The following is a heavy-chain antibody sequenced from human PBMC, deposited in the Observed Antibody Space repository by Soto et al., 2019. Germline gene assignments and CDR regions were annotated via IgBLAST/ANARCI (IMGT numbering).Heavy chain of an antibody. Sequence: SETLSLTCTVSGGSISSSSYYWGWIRQPPGKGLEWIGSIYYSGSTYYNPSLKSRVTISVDTSKNQFSLKLSSVTAADTAVYYCASSPGIAAAGNYYYYYGMDVWGQGTTVS. CDR2: IYYSGST. J-gene: IGHJ6*02. CDR3: ASSPGIAAAGNYYYYYGMDV. V-gene: IGHV4-39*01. D-gene: IGHD6-13*01. CDR1: GGSISSSSYY.